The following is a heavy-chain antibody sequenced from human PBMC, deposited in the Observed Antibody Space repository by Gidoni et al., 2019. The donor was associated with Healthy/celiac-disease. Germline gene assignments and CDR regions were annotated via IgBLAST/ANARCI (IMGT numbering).Heavy chain of an antibody. CDR2: IYSGGST. V-gene: IGHV3-53*01. J-gene: IGHJ4*02. CDR3: ARILPRELLVDY. CDR1: GFTVSSNY. D-gene: IGHD1-26*01. Sequence: EVQLVESGGGFIQPGGSLRLSCAASGFTVSSNYMSWVRQAPGKGLEWVSVIYSGGSTYYADSVKGRFTISRDNSKNTLYLQMNSLRAEDTAVYYCARILPRELLVDYWGQGTLVTVSS.